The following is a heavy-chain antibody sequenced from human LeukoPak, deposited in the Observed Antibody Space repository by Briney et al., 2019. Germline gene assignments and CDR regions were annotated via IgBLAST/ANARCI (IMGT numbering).Heavy chain of an antibody. Sequence: PGGSLRLSCAVSGFTSSNYWMSWVRQAPAKGLEWVAYINQDGSERYYVDSMEGRFTISKDNAEKSLFLQMNNLRVEDTALYYCARYGSNLDAVDFWGQGTLVTVAS. V-gene: IGHV3-7*01. CDR3: ARYGSNLDAVDF. J-gene: IGHJ3*01. CDR1: GFTSSNYW. CDR2: INQDGSER. D-gene: IGHD1-26*01.